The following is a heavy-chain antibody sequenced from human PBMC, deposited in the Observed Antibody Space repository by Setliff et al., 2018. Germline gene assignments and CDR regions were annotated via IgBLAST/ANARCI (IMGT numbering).Heavy chain of an antibody. CDR2: IRYDENKI. V-gene: IGHV3-30*02. Sequence: GGSLRLSCAASGFTFSSYGMHWVRQAPGKGLEWVAFIRYDENKIFYADSVKGRFTISRDNSKNTLYLQMNSLRAEDTAVYFCRLWFRALLRDHWGQGTLVTVSS. J-gene: IGHJ4*02. D-gene: IGHD3-10*01. CDR1: GFTFSSYG. CDR3: RLWFRALLRDH.